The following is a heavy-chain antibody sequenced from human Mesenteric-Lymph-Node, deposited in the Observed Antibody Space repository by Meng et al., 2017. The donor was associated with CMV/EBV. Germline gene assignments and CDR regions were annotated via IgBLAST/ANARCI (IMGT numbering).Heavy chain of an antibody. CDR1: GYTFTNYD. J-gene: IGHJ4*02. V-gene: IGHV1-8*01. CDR3: ARDRSGRHFDY. Sequence: SCKASGYTFTNYDINWVRQATGQGLEWMGWMNPNSGSTGYAQNFQGRVTMTRNTSINTAYMELSSLKSEDTAVYYCARDRSGRHFDYWGQGTLVTVSS. D-gene: IGHD1-26*01. CDR2: MNPNSGST.